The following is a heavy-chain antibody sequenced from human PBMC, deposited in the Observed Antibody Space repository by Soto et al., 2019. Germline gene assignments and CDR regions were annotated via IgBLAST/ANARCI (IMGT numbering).Heavy chain of an antibody. CDR3: ARDRIAVAGNSEYFQH. V-gene: IGHV3-23*01. CDR1: GFTFSSYA. J-gene: IGHJ1*01. CDR2: IGSSGTNT. Sequence: GGSLRLSCAASGFTFSSYAMSWLRQAPGKGLEWVSAIGSSGTNTYYADSVKGRFTISRDNSKNTLYLQMNSLRAEDTAVYYCARDRIAVAGNSEYFQHWGQGTLVTVSS. D-gene: IGHD6-19*01.